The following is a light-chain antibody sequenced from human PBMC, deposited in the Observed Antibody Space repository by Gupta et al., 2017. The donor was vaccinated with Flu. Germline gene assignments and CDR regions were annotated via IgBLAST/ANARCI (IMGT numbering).Light chain of an antibody. CDR1: KLGDKY. Sequence: SYELTQPPSVSVFPGQTASITCSGDKLGDKYTCWYQQKPGQSPVLVIYQDNKRPSGTPERFSGSNSGNTATLTISGTQTMDEADYYCQAWDISTGVFGTGTKVTVL. J-gene: IGLJ1*01. V-gene: IGLV3-1*01. CDR2: QDN. CDR3: QAWDISTGV.